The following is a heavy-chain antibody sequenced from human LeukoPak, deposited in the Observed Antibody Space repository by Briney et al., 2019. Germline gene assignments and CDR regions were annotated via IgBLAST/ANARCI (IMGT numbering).Heavy chain of an antibody. CDR3: ARVNDLWSGYPHYFDY. J-gene: IGHJ4*02. CDR2: ISSSSSTI. Sequence: GGSLRLSCAASGFTFSSYSMNWVRQAPGKGLEWVSYISSSSSTIYYADSVKGRFTISRDNAKNSLYLQMNSLRAEDTAVYYCARVNDLWSGYPHYFDYWGQGTLVTVSS. V-gene: IGHV3-48*01. D-gene: IGHD3-3*01. CDR1: GFTFSSYS.